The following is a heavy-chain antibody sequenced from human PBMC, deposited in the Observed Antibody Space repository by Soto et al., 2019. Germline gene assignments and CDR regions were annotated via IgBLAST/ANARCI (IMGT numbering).Heavy chain of an antibody. J-gene: IGHJ3*02. D-gene: IGHD5-12*01. CDR3: AREATGPAFDI. Sequence: ASVKVSCKASGGTFSSYAISWVRQAPGQGLEWMGGITPIFGTANYAQKFQGRVTITADESTSTAYMELSSLRSEDTAVYYCAREATGPAFDIWGQGTMVTVSS. V-gene: IGHV1-69*13. CDR2: ITPIFGTA. CDR1: GGTFSSYA.